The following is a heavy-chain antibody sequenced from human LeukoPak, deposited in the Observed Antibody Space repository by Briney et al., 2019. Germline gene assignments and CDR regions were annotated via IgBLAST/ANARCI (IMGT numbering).Heavy chain of an antibody. D-gene: IGHD1-1*01. J-gene: IGHJ1*01. CDR2: INWIGDTT. CDR1: GFTFDDYG. Sequence: GGSLGLSCAASGFTFDDYGMTWVRQVPGKGLEWIAEINWIGDTTRYGDSVKGRFTIPRDNAKNSLDLQINSLRVEDTAFYYCATNPPGRTYLQDWGQGTLVTVSS. CDR3: ATNPPGRTYLQD. V-gene: IGHV3-20*04.